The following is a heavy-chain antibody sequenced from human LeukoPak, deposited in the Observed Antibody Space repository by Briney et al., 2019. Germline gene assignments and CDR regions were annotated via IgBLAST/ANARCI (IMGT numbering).Heavy chain of an antibody. CDR3: AKDASHIVVVTAQGGYYYGMDV. CDR2: ISGSSSYI. D-gene: IGHD2-21*02. J-gene: IGHJ6*02. V-gene: IGHV3-21*04. CDR1: GFPFSSYN. Sequence: PGGSLRLSCTASGFPFSSYNINWVRQAPGKGLEWVSSISGSSSYIYYADSVKGRFTISRDNAKNSLYLQMNSLRAEDTALYYCAKDASHIVVVTAQGGYYYGMDVWGQGTTVTVSS.